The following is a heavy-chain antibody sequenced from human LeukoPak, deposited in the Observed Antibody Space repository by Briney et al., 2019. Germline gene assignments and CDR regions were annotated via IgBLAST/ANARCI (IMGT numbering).Heavy chain of an antibody. V-gene: IGHV1-18*01. CDR1: GYTFTSYG. CDR3: ARDFFHGHCAGLSCFLLDY. CDR2: ISANNGNT. J-gene: IGHJ4*02. D-gene: IGHD2-15*01. Sequence: SVKVSCKASGYTFTSYGISWVRQAPGQGLEWMGWISANNGNTNSAQKFQGRVTMTTDTSTSTAYMELRSLRSDDRAVYYCARDFFHGHCAGLSCFLLDYWGQGSLVTVSS.